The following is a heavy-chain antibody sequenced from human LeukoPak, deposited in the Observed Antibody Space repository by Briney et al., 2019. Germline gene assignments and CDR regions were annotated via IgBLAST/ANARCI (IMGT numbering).Heavy chain of an antibody. CDR1: GCTFTSYY. CDR3: ARGWDGYDFWSGYFDP. J-gene: IGHJ6*02. V-gene: IGHV1-46*01. D-gene: IGHD3-3*01. CDR2: INPSGGST. Sequence: ASVKVSCKASGCTFTSYYMQWVRQASGQGLEWMGIINPSGGSTSYAQKFEGRVTMTRDTSTSTVYMELSSLRSDDTAVYYCARGWDGYDFWSGYFDPWGQGTTVTVSS.